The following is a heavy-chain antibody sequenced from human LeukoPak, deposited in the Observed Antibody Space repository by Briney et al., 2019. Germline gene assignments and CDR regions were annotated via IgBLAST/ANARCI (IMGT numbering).Heavy chain of an antibody. CDR2: TYYRSKWYT. CDR1: GNSVSSSSAA. J-gene: IGHJ4*02. V-gene: IGHV6-1*01. D-gene: IGHD3-10*01. CDR3: ARDYYGTSLFDY. Sequence: SQTLSLTCAISGNSVSSSSAAWNWIRQSPSRGLEWLGRTYYRSKWYTDYAVSVKSRITIDPDTSQNQFSLQLNSVTPEDTAVYYCARDYYGTSLFDYWGQGTLVTVSS.